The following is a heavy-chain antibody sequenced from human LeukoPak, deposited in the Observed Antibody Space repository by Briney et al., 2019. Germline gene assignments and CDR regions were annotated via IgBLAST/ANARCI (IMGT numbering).Heavy chain of an antibody. V-gene: IGHV1-2*02. Sequence: GASVKVSCKASGYTFTGYYMHWVRQAPGQGLEWMGWINPNSGGTNCAQKFQGRVTMTRDTSISTAYMELSRLRSDDTAVYYCARGARYNWNVFDYWGQGTLVTVSS. D-gene: IGHD1-20*01. J-gene: IGHJ4*02. CDR2: INPNSGGT. CDR3: ARGARYNWNVFDY. CDR1: GYTFTGYY.